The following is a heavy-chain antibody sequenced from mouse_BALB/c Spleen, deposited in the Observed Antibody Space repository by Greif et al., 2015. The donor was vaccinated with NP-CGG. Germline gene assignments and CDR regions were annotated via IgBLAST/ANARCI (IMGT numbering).Heavy chain of an antibody. CDR2: ISSGGSYT. Sequence: EVMLVESGGGLVKPGGSLKLSCAASGFTFSSYAMSWVRQTPEKMLEWVATISSGGSYTYYPDSVKGRFTISRDNAKNTLYLQMSSLRSEDTAMYYCARRDKGFAYWGQGTLVTVSA. CDR1: GFTFSSYA. V-gene: IGHV5-9-1*01. CDR3: ARRDKGFAY. J-gene: IGHJ3*01.